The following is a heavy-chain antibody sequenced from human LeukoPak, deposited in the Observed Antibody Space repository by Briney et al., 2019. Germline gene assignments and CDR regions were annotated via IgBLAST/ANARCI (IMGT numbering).Heavy chain of an antibody. CDR2: IKQDGNEK. Sequence: GGSLRLSCAASGFRFNTYWMSWVRQAPGKGLEWVANIKQDGNEKYYADSVKGRFTISRDNSKNTLFLQMNSLRPDDTAVYYCATTLGSGWKFDYWGQGTLVTVSS. V-gene: IGHV3-7*01. CDR3: ATTLGSGWKFDY. D-gene: IGHD6-19*01. J-gene: IGHJ4*02. CDR1: GFRFNTYW.